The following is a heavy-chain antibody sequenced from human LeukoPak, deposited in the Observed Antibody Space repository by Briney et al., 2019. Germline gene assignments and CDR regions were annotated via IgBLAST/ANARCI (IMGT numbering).Heavy chain of an antibody. D-gene: IGHD2-2*01. Sequence: PGGSLRLSCAASGFTFSSYGMHWVRPAPGKELEWVAFIRYDGSNKYYADSVKGRFTISRDNSKNTLYLQRNSLRAEDTAVYYCAKDWGGGYCSSTSCFYYYYMDVWGKGTTVTVSS. CDR2: IRYDGSNK. J-gene: IGHJ6*03. CDR1: GFTFSSYG. CDR3: AKDWGGGYCSSTSCFYYYYMDV. V-gene: IGHV3-30*02.